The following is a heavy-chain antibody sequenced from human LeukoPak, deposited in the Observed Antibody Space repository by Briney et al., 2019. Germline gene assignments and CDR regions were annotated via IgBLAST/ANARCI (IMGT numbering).Heavy chain of an antibody. Sequence: SETLSLTCTVSGGSISSGDYYWSWVRQHPGKGLEWIGYIYYSGSTYYNPPLKSRVTISVDTSKNQFSLKLSSVTAADTAVYYCARDSIVGARGLDYWGQGTLVTVSS. CDR2: IYYSGST. D-gene: IGHD1-26*01. CDR1: GGSISSGDYY. CDR3: ARDSIVGARGLDY. V-gene: IGHV4-31*03. J-gene: IGHJ4*02.